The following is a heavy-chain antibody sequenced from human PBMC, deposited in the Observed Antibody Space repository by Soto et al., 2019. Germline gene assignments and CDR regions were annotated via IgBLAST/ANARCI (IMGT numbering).Heavy chain of an antibody. CDR1: GGTFSSYA. CDR3: ARDRYCSGGSCHNWFDP. D-gene: IGHD2-15*01. J-gene: IGHJ5*02. CDR2: IIPIFGTA. V-gene: IGHV1-69*13. Sequence: ASVKVSCKASGGTFSSYAISWVRQAPGQGLEWMGGIIPIFGTANYAQKFQGRVTITADESTSTAYMELSSLRSEDTAVYYCARDRYCSGGSCHNWFDPWGQGTLVTVSS.